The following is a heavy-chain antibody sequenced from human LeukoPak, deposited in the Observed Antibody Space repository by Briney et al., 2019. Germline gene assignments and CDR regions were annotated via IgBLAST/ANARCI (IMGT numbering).Heavy chain of an antibody. D-gene: IGHD1-26*01. J-gene: IGHJ6*03. Sequence: ASVKVSCKASGYTFTVYFMHWVRQAPGQRLEWVGWINPNSGDTNYAQKFQGRVTMTRDTSISTAYMELSRLRSDDTAVYYCARDPGMGAVRGYYYFYYMDVWGKGTTVTVSS. CDR3: ARDPGMGAVRGYYYFYYMDV. CDR2: INPNSGDT. CDR1: GYTFTVYF. V-gene: IGHV1-2*02.